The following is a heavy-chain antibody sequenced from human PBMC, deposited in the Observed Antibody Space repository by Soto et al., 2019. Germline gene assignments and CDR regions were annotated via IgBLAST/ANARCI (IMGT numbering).Heavy chain of an antibody. V-gene: IGHV4-39*01. CDR3: ARHAAYDSVWGKSDGSDD. D-gene: IGHD3-16*01. J-gene: IGHJ4*02. Sequence: SETLSLTCTVSGGSISSNSYYWDWIRQPPGKGLEWIGSMYYSGATYHNPSLQSRVTISVDTSKNQFSLHLSSVTAADTAVYYCARHAAYDSVWGKSDGSDDWGQGTLVTVSS. CDR1: GGSISSNSYY. CDR2: MYYSGAT.